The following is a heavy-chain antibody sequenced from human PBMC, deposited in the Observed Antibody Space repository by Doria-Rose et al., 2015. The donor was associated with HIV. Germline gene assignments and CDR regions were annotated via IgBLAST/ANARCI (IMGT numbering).Heavy chain of an antibody. CDR3: ARIKSSRWYHKYYFDF. Sequence: SGPVLVKPTETLTLTCTVSGVSLSSPGMGVSWIRQPPGKALEWLVNIFSDDERSYKTSLKSRLTISRGTSKGQVVLTMTDMDPVDTATYYCARIKSSRWYHKYYFDFWGQGTLVIVSA. CDR2: IFSDDER. J-gene: IGHJ4*02. CDR1: GVSLSSPGMG. D-gene: IGHD6-13*01. V-gene: IGHV2-26*01.